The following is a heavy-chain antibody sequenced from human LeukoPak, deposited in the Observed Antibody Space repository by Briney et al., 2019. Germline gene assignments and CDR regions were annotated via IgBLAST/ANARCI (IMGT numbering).Heavy chain of an antibody. CDR1: GFTFSSYE. V-gene: IGHV3-48*03. D-gene: IGHD3-22*01. CDR3: ARRDYDSSGIDI. CDR2: ISSSGSTI. Sequence: GGSLRLSCAASGFTFSSYEMNWVRQAPGKGLEWVSYISSSGSTIFYADSVKGRFTISRDNAKNSLYLQMNSLRAEDTAVYYCARRDYDSSGIDIWGQGTLVTVSS. J-gene: IGHJ4*02.